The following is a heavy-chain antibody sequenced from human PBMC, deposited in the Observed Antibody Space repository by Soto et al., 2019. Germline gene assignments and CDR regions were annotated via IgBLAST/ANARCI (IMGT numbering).Heavy chain of an antibody. CDR3: ARASVVEMATSDFDY. D-gene: IGHD5-12*01. V-gene: IGHV1-69*06. CDR1: GGTFSSYA. CDR2: IIPIFGTA. J-gene: IGHJ4*02. Sequence: ASVKVSCKASGGTFSSYAISWVRQAPGQGLEWMGGIIPIFGTANYAQKFQGRVTITADKSTSTAYMELSSLRSEDTAVYYCARASVVEMATSDFDYWGQGTLVTVSS.